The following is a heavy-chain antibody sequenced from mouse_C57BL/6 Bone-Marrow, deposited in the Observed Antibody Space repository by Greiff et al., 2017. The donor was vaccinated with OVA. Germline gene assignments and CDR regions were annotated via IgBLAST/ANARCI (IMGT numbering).Heavy chain of an antibody. CDR2: IWGVGST. Sequence: VKVVESGPGLVAPSQSLSITCTVSGFSLTSYGVDWVRQSPGKGLEWLGVIWGVGSTNYNSALKSRLSISKDNSKSQVFLKMNSLQTDDTAMYYCASASLLLPYWGQGTLVTVSA. J-gene: IGHJ3*01. CDR1: GFSLTSYG. V-gene: IGHV2-6*01. D-gene: IGHD1-1*01. CDR3: ASASLLLPY.